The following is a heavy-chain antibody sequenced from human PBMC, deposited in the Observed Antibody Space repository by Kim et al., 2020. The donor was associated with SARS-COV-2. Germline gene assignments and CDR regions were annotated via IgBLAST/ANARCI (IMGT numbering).Heavy chain of an antibody. CDR2: ISSSSSTI. Sequence: GGSLRLSCAASGFTFSSYSMNWVRQAPGKGLEWVSYISSSSSTIYYADSVKGRFTISRDNAKNSLYLQMNSLRDEDTAVYYCARDGRCRGYCSSTSCYEQWCYYYGMDVWGQGTTVTVSS. D-gene: IGHD2-2*01. CDR3: ARDGRCRGYCSSTSCYEQWCYYYGMDV. J-gene: IGHJ6*02. CDR1: GFTFSSYS. V-gene: IGHV3-48*02.